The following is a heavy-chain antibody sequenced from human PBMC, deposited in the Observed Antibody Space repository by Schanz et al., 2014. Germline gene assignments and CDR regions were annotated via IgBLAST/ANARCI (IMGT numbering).Heavy chain of an antibody. CDR1: GFTFRGYA. D-gene: IGHD1-20*01. CDR2: ISGSGGNT. Sequence: EVQLLESGGGLVQPGGSLRLSCAASGFTFRGYAMSWVRQAPGRGLEWVSIISGSGGNTYYADAVRGRFTISRDNSKSTLYVEMNSLRVEDTAVYYCANNWNLDYWGQGTLVTVSS. V-gene: IGHV3-23*01. CDR3: ANNWNLDY. J-gene: IGHJ4*02.